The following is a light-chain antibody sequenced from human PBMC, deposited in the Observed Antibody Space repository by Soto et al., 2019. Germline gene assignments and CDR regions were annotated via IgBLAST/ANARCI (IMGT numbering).Light chain of an antibody. CDR2: DVS. Sequence: QSVLTQPASVSGSPGQSITISCTGTSSDVGGYNYVSWYQQHPGKAPKLMIYDVSNRPSGVSNRFSGSKSGNTASLTISGLQAEDEADYYCSPYTSSSTLAIAGGTKLTVL. J-gene: IGLJ2*01. V-gene: IGLV2-14*01. CDR3: SPYTSSSTLA. CDR1: SSDVGGYNY.